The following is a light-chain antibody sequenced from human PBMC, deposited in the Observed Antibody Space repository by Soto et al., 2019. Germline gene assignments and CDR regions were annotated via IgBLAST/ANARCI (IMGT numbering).Light chain of an antibody. V-gene: IGKV1-5*03. J-gene: IGKJ1*01. CDR2: KAS. Sequence: DIQMTQSPSTLSATVGDRVTITCRASQNINSWLAWYQQKPGKAPKLLIYKASSLESGVPSRFSGSGSGTEFTLTMSSLQPDDFATYYCRQYNVYSGTFGQGTKVEIK. CDR3: RQYNVYSGT. CDR1: QNINSW.